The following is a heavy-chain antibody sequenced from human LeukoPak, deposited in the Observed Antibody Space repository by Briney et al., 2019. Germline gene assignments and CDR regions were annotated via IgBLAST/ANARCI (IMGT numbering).Heavy chain of an antibody. J-gene: IGHJ4*02. V-gene: IGHV3-15*01. CDR1: GLTFSNAW. CDR3: TTDFYDSSGYRN. CDR2: IKTKTDGGTT. Sequence: GGSLRLSCAASGLTFSNAWMNWVRQAPGKGLEWVGRIKTKTDGGTTDYAAPVKGRFTISRDDSKNALYLQMNSLKTEDTAVYYCTTDFYDSSGYRNWGQGTLVTVSS. D-gene: IGHD3-22*01.